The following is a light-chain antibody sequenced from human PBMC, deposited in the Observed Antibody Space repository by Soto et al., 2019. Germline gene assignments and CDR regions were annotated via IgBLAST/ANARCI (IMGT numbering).Light chain of an antibody. J-gene: IGLJ3*02. CDR2: EVS. Sequence: QSALTQPASVSGSPGQSITISCTGTSSDVGSYNFVSWYQQHPGKAPKLMIYEVSKRPSGVSNRFSGSKSGNTASLTISGLQAEDDADYYCCSYAPSSTFPWVFGGGTKLTVL. V-gene: IGLV2-23*02. CDR3: CSYAPSSTFPWV. CDR1: SSDVGSYNF.